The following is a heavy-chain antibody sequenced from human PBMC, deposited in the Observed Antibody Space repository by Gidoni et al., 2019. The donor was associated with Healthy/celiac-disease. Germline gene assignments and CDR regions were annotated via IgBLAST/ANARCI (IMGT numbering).Heavy chain of an antibody. Sequence: QVQLQQWGAGLLKPSETLSLTCAVYGGSFSGYYWSWIRQPPGKGMGWIGEINHSGSTNYNPSLKSRVTISVDTSKNQFSLKLSSVTAADTAVYYCARVVRVNYYDSSGYFYSRGGNPYYYYYGMDVWGQGTTVTVSS. CDR2: INHSGST. J-gene: IGHJ6*02. V-gene: IGHV4-34*01. D-gene: IGHD3-22*01. CDR1: GGSFSGYY. CDR3: ARVVRVNYYDSSGYFYSRGGNPYYYYYGMDV.